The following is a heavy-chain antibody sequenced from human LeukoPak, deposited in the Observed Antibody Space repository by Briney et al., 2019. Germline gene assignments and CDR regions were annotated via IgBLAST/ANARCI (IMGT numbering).Heavy chain of an antibody. J-gene: IGHJ5*02. Sequence: ASVKVSCKASGYTFINYGVTWVRQAPGQGVEWMGWISAKNGNTNYAQNFQGRVTMTTDTSTSTAYMELRSLRSDDMAVYYCARAGAEVTRFVDPWGQGTLVTVSS. CDR2: ISAKNGNT. V-gene: IGHV1-18*03. D-gene: IGHD4-17*01. CDR3: ARAGAEVTRFVDP. CDR1: GYTFINYG.